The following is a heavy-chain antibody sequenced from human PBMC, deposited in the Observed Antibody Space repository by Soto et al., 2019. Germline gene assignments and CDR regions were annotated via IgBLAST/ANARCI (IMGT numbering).Heavy chain of an antibody. CDR3: ARGIRTDYYGSSIYQDY. V-gene: IGHV1-2*02. D-gene: IGHD3-22*01. CDR2: INPNSGGA. Sequence: GASVKVSCKASGYTFTGYYIHWVRQAPGQGLEWMGWINPNSGGANYAQKFQGRVTMTRDTSISTAYMYLSSLRSDDTAVYYCARGIRTDYYGSSIYQDYWGQGTLVTVSS. CDR1: GYTFTGYY. J-gene: IGHJ4*02.